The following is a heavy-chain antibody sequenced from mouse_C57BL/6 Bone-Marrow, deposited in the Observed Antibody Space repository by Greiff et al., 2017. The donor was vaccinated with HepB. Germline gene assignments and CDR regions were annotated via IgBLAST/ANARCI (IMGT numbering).Heavy chain of an antibody. D-gene: IGHD2-2*01. J-gene: IGHJ2*01. CDR3: ANMVTTRGFDC. CDR1: GYTFTSYW. Sequence: QVQLQQPGAELVMPGASVKLSCKASGYTFTSYWMHWVKQRPGQGLEWIGEIDPSDSYTNYNQKFKGKSTLTVDKSSSTAYMQLSSLTSEDSAVYYCANMVTTRGFDCWGKGTTLTVSS. CDR2: IDPSDSYT. V-gene: IGHV1-69*01.